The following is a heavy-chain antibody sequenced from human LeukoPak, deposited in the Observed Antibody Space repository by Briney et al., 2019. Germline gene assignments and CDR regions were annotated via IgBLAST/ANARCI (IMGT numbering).Heavy chain of an antibody. J-gene: IGHJ5*02. Sequence: SETLSLTCTVSGGSISSYYWSWIRQPPGKGLEWIGYIYYSGSTNYNPSLKSRVTISVDTSKNQFSLKLSSVTAADTAVYYCARSIAARRRGWFDPWGQGTLVTVSS. CDR3: ARSIAARRRGWFDP. CDR1: GGSISSYY. CDR2: IYYSGST. D-gene: IGHD6-6*01. V-gene: IGHV4-59*12.